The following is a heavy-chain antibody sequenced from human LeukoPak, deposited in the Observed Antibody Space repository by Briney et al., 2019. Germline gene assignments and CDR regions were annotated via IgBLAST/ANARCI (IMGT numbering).Heavy chain of an antibody. D-gene: IGHD6-13*01. J-gene: IGHJ4*02. Sequence: GGSVKVSCKASGYTFTSYGISWVRQAPGQGLEWMGWISAYNGNTNYAQKLQGRVTMTTDTSTSTAYMELRSLRSDDTAVYYCARVSGAAAVDTGDYWGQGTLVTVSS. CDR3: ARVSGAAAVDTGDY. CDR2: ISAYNGNT. V-gene: IGHV1-18*01. CDR1: GYTFTSYG.